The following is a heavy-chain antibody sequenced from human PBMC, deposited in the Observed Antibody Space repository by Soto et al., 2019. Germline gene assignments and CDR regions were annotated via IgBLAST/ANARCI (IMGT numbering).Heavy chain of an antibody. V-gene: IGHV4-39*01. Sequence: SETLSLTCTVSGGSISSSSYYWGWIRQPPGKGLEWIGSIYYIGSTYYNPSLKSRITISIDTSKNQFSLNLSSVTAADTAVYYWTNVLTGKGPDYWGQGTLVTVSS. CDR2: IYYIGST. D-gene: IGHD3-9*01. CDR1: GGSISSSSYY. J-gene: IGHJ4*02. CDR3: TNVLTGKGPDY.